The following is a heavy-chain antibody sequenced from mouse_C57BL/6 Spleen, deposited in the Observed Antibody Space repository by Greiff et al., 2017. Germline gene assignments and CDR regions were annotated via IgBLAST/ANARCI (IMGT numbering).Heavy chain of an antibody. CDR3: ARTHYVGSSYWYFDV. Sequence: QVQLQQPGAELVKPGASVKMSCKASGYTFTSYWITWVKQRTGQGLEWIGDIYPGSGSTNYNEKFKSKATLTVDTSSSTAYMQLSSLTSEDSAVXYCARTHYVGSSYWYFDVWGTGTTVTVSS. CDR1: GYTFTSYW. V-gene: IGHV1-55*01. J-gene: IGHJ1*03. CDR2: IYPGSGST. D-gene: IGHD1-1*01.